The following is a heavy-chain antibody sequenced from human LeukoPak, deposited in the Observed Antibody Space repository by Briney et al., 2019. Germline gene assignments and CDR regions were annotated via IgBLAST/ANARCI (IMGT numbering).Heavy chain of an antibody. Sequence: ASVKVSCKASGYTFTGYYMHWVRQAPGQGVEGMGWINPNSGGTNYAQKFQGRGTMTRDTTIRKAYMELRRQRSDDTAVYYCATDPLYGGNSNDAFDIWGQGTMVTVSS. CDR2: INPNSGGT. D-gene: IGHD4-23*01. V-gene: IGHV1-2*02. J-gene: IGHJ3*02. CDR3: ATDPLYGGNSNDAFDI. CDR1: GYTFTGYY.